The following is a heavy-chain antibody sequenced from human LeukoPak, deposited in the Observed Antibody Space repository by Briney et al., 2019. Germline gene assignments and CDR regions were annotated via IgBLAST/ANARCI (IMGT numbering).Heavy chain of an antibody. CDR2: INSGSTDI. D-gene: IGHD2-15*01. V-gene: IGHV3-48*01. J-gene: IGHJ4*02. CDR3: ARDGPEGKLLTRANY. Sequence: GGSLRLSCAASGFTFSTYRMDWVRQSPGEGLEWIAYINSGSTDIKYADSVKGRFTISRDNAKDSLYLQMNSLRVEDTALYYCARDGPEGKLLTRANYWGQGTLVTVSS. CDR1: GFTFSTYR.